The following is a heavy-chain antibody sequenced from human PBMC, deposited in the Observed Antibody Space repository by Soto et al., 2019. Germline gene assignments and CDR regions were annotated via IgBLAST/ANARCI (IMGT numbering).Heavy chain of an antibody. CDR2: IKWNGGST. D-gene: IGHD3-22*01. Sequence: PGGSLRLSCAASGFTFDDFAMSWVRQAPGKGLEWVSDIKWNGGSTGYADSVKGRFTISRDNAKNSLYLQMNSLRAEDTALYYFARRGYNYYDSSGYYYGYFDYWGQGTLVTVSS. CDR1: GFTFDDFA. CDR3: ARRGYNYYDSSGYYYGYFDY. V-gene: IGHV3-20*04. J-gene: IGHJ4*02.